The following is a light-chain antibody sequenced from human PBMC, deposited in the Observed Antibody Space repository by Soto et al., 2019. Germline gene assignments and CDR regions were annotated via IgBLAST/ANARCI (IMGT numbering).Light chain of an antibody. Sequence: DIQMTQSPSTLSASVGDRVTITCRASQTISSWLAWYQQKPGKAPKLLIYDVSSLESGVPSRFSGSGSGTEFTLTISSLQPEDFATYYCQQYNTFSTVGQGTKVDNK. CDR1: QTISSW. V-gene: IGKV1-5*01. J-gene: IGKJ1*01. CDR3: QQYNTFST. CDR2: DVS.